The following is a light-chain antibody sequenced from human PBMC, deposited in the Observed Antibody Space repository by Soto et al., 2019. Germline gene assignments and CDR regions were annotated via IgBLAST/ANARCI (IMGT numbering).Light chain of an antibody. Sequence: QAVVTQPPSASGSPGQSVTISCTGTSSDVGGYNYVSWYQQYPGRAPKLMIYEVTKRPSGVPDRFSGSKSGNTASLTVSGLQAEDEAYYYCSSYAASNNFYFVFGGGTKLTVL. CDR1: SSDVGGYNY. CDR3: SSYAASNNFYFV. CDR2: EVT. J-gene: IGLJ3*02. V-gene: IGLV2-8*01.